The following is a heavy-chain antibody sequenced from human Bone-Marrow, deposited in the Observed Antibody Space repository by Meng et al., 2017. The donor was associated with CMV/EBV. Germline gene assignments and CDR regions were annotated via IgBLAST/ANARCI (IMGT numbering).Heavy chain of an antibody. CDR3: ALGIDY. J-gene: IGHJ4*02. CDR1: GYTFTGYY. D-gene: IGHD1-26*01. CDR2: INPDSGGT. V-gene: IGHV1-2*02. Sequence: ASGKVSCKAAGYTFTGYYIHWVRQAPGQGLEWMGWINPDSGGTNCAQRFQGRVTMTRDTSISTAYMELSRLRSDDTAVYFCALGIDYWGQGTLVTVSS.